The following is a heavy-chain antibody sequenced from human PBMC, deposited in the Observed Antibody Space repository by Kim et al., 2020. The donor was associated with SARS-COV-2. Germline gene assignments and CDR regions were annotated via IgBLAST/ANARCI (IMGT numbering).Heavy chain of an antibody. Sequence: GGSLRLSCAASGFTVSDTFMSWVRQAPGQGLEWVSVLYAGGTPYYADSVRGRFTISKDNSKNTLFLQMNSLGAADTAMYYCARHGYYGSGSHYFDSWGQG. V-gene: IGHV3-53*01. J-gene: IGHJ4*02. CDR3: ARHGYYGSGSHYFDS. CDR1: GFTVSDTF. CDR2: LYAGGTP. D-gene: IGHD3-10*01.